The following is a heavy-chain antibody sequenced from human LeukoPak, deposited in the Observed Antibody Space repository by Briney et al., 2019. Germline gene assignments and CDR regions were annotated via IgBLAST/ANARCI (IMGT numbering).Heavy chain of an antibody. J-gene: IGHJ5*02. D-gene: IGHD3-10*01. Sequence: GGSLRLSCAASGFTVSSNYMSWVRQAPGKRLEGVSVIYSGGTTYYADSVKGRFTISRDNSKNTLYLQMNSLKSEDTAVYYCARERHYYGSGSSPRKYNWFDPWGQGALVTVSS. CDR3: ARERHYYGSGSSPRKYNWFDP. CDR1: GFTVSSNY. V-gene: IGHV3-53*05. CDR2: IYSGGTT.